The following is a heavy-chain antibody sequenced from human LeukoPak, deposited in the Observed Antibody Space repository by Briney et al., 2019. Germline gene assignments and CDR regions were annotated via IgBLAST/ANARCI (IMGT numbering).Heavy chain of an antibody. J-gene: IGHJ4*02. D-gene: IGHD4-17*01. CDR1: GGSISDYY. Sequence: PSETLSLTSTVSGGSISDYYWSWIRQPPGKGLEWIGYINYSGNTNYNPSLKSRVTISVDTSKNQFSLRLTSVTAADTAVFYCAREGRQDYVYFDYWGQGSLVTVSS. CDR2: INYSGNT. CDR3: AREGRQDYVYFDY. V-gene: IGHV4-59*01.